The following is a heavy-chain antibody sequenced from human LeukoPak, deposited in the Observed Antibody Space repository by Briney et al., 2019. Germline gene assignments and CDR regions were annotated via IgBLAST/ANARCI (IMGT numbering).Heavy chain of an antibody. Sequence: SETLSLTCAVYGGSFSGYYWSWIRQPPGKGLEWIGEINHSGSTNYNPSLKSRVTISVDTSKNQFSLKLSSVTAADTAVYYCARDIRVWAAVDDAFDIWGQGTMVTVSS. J-gene: IGHJ3*02. CDR2: INHSGST. CDR3: ARDIRVWAAVDDAFDI. V-gene: IGHV4-34*01. CDR1: GGSFSGYY. D-gene: IGHD6-13*01.